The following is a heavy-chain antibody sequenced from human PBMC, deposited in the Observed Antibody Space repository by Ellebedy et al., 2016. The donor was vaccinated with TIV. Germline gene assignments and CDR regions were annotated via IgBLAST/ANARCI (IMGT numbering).Heavy chain of an antibody. CDR2: INQGGSDE. J-gene: IGHJ4*01. D-gene: IGHD6-13*01. CDR1: GFTFSNYW. CDR3: ARDPGIAAAGTVGYFDY. V-gene: IGHV3-7*03. Sequence: GESLKISCIASGFTFSNYWMSWVRQTPAKGLEWVANINQGGSDEYLMDSVKGRFTISRDNAKNSLYLQMNSLRVDDTAVYYCARDPGIAAAGTVGYFDYWGHGTVVTVSS.